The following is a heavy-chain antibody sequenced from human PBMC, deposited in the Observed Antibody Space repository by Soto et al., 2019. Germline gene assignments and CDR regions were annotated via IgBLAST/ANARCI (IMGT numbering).Heavy chain of an antibody. D-gene: IGHD2-8*01. J-gene: IGHJ4*02. CDR3: TRDLNGGNPFDY. Sequence: QVQLVQSGAEVKKPGASVRLSCKPSGYTLPNYAIQWVRQAAGQRLAWLGWIDPGSGQATYSQKVQGRITLSRDNSASTFYMDLNSLTSEDTGVYFCTRDLNGGNPFDYWGQGALVTVSS. CDR2: IDPGSGQA. V-gene: IGHV1-3*01. CDR1: GYTLPNYA.